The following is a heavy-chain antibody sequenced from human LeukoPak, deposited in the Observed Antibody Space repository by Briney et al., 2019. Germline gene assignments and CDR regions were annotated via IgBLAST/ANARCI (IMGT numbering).Heavy chain of an antibody. D-gene: IGHD6-19*01. Sequence: ASVKVSCKASGGTFSSYAISWVRQAPGQGLEWMGRIIPILGIANYAQKFQGRVAITADKSTSTAYMELSSLRSEDTAVYYCAGEYGYSSGWYKDYWGQGTLVTVSS. J-gene: IGHJ4*02. V-gene: IGHV1-69*04. CDR2: IIPILGIA. CDR3: AGEYGYSSGWYKDY. CDR1: GGTFSSYA.